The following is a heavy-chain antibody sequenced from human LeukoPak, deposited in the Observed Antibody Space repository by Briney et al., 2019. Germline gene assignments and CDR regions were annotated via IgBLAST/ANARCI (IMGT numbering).Heavy chain of an antibody. CDR2: IRYDGSNK. Sequence: GGSLRLSCAASGFTFSSYGMHCVRQAPGKGLEWVAFIRYDGSNKYYADSVKGRFTISRDNSKNTLYLQMNSLRAEDTAVYYCAKNYDSSGYYSYFDYWGQGTLVTVSS. D-gene: IGHD3-22*01. J-gene: IGHJ4*02. CDR3: AKNYDSSGYYSYFDY. V-gene: IGHV3-30*02. CDR1: GFTFSSYG.